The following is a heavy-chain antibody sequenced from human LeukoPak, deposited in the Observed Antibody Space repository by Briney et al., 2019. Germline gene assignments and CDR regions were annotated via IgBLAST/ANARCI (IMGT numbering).Heavy chain of an antibody. Sequence: ASVKVSCKASGYTFTGYYMHWLRQAPGQGLEWMGWINPNSGGTNYAQKFQGWVTMTRDTSISTAYMELSRLRSDDTAVYYCARSKVEMEREDFYGIEVWGQRTTVTVSS. CDR3: ARSKVEMEREDFYGIEV. D-gene: IGHD1-1*01. V-gene: IGHV1-2*04. CDR1: GYTFTGYY. J-gene: IGHJ6*02. CDR2: INPNSGGT.